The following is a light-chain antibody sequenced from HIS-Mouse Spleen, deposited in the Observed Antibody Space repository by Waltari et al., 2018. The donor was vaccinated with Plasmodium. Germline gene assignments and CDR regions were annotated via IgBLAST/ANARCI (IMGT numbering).Light chain of an antibody. CDR2: DDS. Sequence: SYVLTQPPSVSVAPGQTARITCGGTNLGSQSVHWYQQKPGQAPVLVVYDDSDRPSGIPERFSGSNSGNTATLTISRVEAGDEADYYCQVWDSSSDHRVFGGGTKLTVL. V-gene: IGLV3-21*02. CDR1: NLGSQS. J-gene: IGLJ3*02. CDR3: QVWDSSSDHRV.